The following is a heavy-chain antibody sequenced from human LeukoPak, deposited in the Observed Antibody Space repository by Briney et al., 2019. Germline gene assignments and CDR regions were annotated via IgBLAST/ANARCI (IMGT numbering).Heavy chain of an antibody. Sequence: GESLKISCKTSGYSFTTYWIGWVRQMPGKGLEWMGIIYPGDPDTRYSPSFQGQVTISADRSITTAYLQWSSLKASDTAMYYCATSTVPDAFDMWGQGKMVTVSS. CDR3: ATSTVPDAFDM. CDR1: GYSFTTYW. D-gene: IGHD2-2*01. V-gene: IGHV5-51*01. J-gene: IGHJ3*02. CDR2: IYPGDPDT.